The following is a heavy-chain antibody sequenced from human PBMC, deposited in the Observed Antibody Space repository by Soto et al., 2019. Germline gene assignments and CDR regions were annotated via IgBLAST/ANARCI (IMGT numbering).Heavy chain of an antibody. J-gene: IGHJ4*02. CDR3: AVVGADI. D-gene: IGHD2-15*01. CDR2: ILYYGSKT. Sequence: WVLRLSCAASGFSFTNYIMHWVRQAPFKCLEWVSSILYYGSKTYYSDSVKGRLTISRDSSKNTLYLQMNSLRAEDTAVYYCAVVGADIWRQGNPVTVS. V-gene: IGHV3-30-3*01. CDR1: GFSFTNYI.